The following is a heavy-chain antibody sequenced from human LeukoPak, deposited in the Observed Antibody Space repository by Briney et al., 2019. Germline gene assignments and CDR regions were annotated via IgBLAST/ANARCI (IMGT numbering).Heavy chain of an antibody. V-gene: IGHV3-53*01. CDR1: GFTVSGTY. CDR3: ATRGPGIGPAGTFFGS. D-gene: IGHD6-13*01. CDR2: IYSGGST. Sequence: GGSLRLSCAASGFTVSGTYMSWVRQAPGKGLEWVSVIYSGGSTQYADSVKGRLTISRDSSKNTLSLQMNSLRAEDTAVYYCATRGPGIGPAGTFFGSWGQGTLVTVSS. J-gene: IGHJ4*02.